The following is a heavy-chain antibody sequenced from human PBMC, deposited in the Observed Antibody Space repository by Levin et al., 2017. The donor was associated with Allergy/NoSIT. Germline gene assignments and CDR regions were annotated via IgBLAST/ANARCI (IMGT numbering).Heavy chain of an antibody. Sequence: SQTLSLTCAVSGDSINTAGYSWTWIRHPPGKGLEWIGHICHSGRTYYNPSLNSRVTVTLDTSKNQFSLNLNSVTAADTAVYYCASARWGGDCSTYYYRYGMDVWGQGTTVTVSS. CDR1: GDSINTAGYS. D-gene: IGHD2-21*02. V-gene: IGHV4-30-2*01. CDR3: ASARWGGDCSTYYYRYGMDV. J-gene: IGHJ6*02. CDR2: ICHSGRT.